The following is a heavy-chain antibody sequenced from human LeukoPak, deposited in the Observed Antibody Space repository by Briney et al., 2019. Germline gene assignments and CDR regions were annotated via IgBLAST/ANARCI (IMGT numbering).Heavy chain of an antibody. CDR1: GFTFSNYA. CDR2: ISGSGGST. J-gene: IGHJ3*02. CDR3: ATSEDLGYAFDI. V-gene: IGHV3-23*01. Sequence: GGSLRLSCAASGFTFSNYAMRWVRQAPGKGLEWVSGISGSGGSTYYADSVKGRFTISRDNSKNTLYLQMNSLRAEDTAVYYCATSEDLGYAFDIWGQGTMVTVSS.